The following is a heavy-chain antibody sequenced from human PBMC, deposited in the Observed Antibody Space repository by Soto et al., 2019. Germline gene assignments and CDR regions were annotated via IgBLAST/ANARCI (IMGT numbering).Heavy chain of an antibody. CDR2: IYHSGST. CDR1: GGSFSGYY. V-gene: IGHV4-34*01. Sequence: SETLSLTCAVYGGSFSGYYWTWIRQPPGTGLEWIGEIYHSGSTNYNPSLKSRVTISVDTSKNQFSLKLSSVTAADTAVYYCARDDSSGYYGLDYWGQGTLVTVSS. CDR3: ARDDSSGYYGLDY. D-gene: IGHD3-22*01. J-gene: IGHJ4*02.